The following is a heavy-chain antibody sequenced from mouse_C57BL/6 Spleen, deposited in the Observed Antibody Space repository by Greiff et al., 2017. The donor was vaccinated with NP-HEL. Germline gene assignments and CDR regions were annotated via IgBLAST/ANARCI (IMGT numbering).Heavy chain of an antibody. J-gene: IGHJ2*01. D-gene: IGHD2-2*01. Sequence: EVKLVESEGGLVQPGSSMKLSCTASGFTFSDYYMAWVRQVPEKGLEWVANINYDGSSTYYLDSLKSRFIISRDNAKNILYLQMSSLKSEDTATYYCARDRGYGYYFDYWGQGTTLTVSS. CDR3: ARDRGYGYYFDY. CDR1: GFTFSDYY. CDR2: INYDGSST. V-gene: IGHV5-16*01.